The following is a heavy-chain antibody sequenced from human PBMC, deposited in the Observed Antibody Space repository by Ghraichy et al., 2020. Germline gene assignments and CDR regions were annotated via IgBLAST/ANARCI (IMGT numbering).Heavy chain of an antibody. D-gene: IGHD6-6*01. V-gene: IGHV4-59*08. J-gene: IGHJ2*01. Sequence: SETLSLTCTVSGGSINSYYWSWIRQPPGKGLEWIGYIYYRGSTNYNPALKSRVTISVDTSKNQFSLNLSSVTAADTAVYYCARYSNSDWYFDLWGRGTLVTVSS. CDR1: GGSINSYY. CDR2: IYYRGST. CDR3: ARYSNSDWYFDL.